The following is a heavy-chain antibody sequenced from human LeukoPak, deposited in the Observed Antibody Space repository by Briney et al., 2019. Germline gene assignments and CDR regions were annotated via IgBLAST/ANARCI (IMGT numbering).Heavy chain of an antibody. J-gene: IGHJ3*01. CDR2: IRYDGNNK. V-gene: IGHV3-30*02. CDR3: AKETYDAFNL. Sequence: GGSLRLSCAASGFTFSSYAMHWVRQAPGKGLEWVAFIRYDGNNKYYVDSVKGRFTISRDNSKNTLYLVMNSLRAEDTAVYYCAKETYDAFNLWGKGTLVTVSS. CDR1: GFTFSSYA.